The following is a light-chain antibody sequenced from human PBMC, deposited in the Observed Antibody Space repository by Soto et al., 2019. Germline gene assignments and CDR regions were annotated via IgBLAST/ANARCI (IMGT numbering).Light chain of an antibody. CDR1: QSVSNNY. J-gene: IGKJ1*01. Sequence: IVSTQSPGTLCLSPGERATLYCRASQSVSNNYLAWYQQKPGQAPRLLIYGASNRATGIPDRFSGSGSGTDFTLTISRLEPEDFAVYYCQQYGSSGTFGQGTKVDIK. CDR2: GAS. CDR3: QQYGSSGT. V-gene: IGKV3-20*01.